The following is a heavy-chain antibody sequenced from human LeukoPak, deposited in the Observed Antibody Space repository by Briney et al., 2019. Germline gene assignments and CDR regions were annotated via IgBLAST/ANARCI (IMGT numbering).Heavy chain of an antibody. CDR3: ARHRGDFDY. V-gene: IGHV4-59*01. CDR2: IYYSGST. CDR1: GGSISSYY. Sequence: SETLSLTCTVSGGSISSYYWSWMRQPPGKGLEWIGYIYYSGSTNYNPSLKSRVTISVDTSKNQFSLKLSSVTAADTAVYYCARHRGDFDYWGQGTLVTVSS. J-gene: IGHJ4*02. D-gene: IGHD3-16*01.